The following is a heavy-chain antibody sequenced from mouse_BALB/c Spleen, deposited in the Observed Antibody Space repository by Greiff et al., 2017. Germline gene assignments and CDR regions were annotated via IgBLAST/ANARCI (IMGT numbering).Heavy chain of an antibody. CDR3: ARWGYDGYPAWFAY. CDR2: ISYSGST. D-gene: IGHD2-3*01. CDR1: GYSITSDYA. J-gene: IGHJ3*01. Sequence: EVKLQESGPGLVKPSQSLSLTCTVTGYSITSDYAWNWIRQFPGNKLEWMGYISYSGSTSYNPSLKSRISITRDTSKNQFFLQLNSVTTEDTATYYCARWGYDGYPAWFAYWGQGTLVTVSA. V-gene: IGHV3-2*02.